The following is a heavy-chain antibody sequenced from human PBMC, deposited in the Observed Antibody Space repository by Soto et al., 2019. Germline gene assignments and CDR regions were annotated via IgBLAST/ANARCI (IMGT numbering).Heavy chain of an antibody. D-gene: IGHD6-13*01. V-gene: IGHV3-33*01. J-gene: IGHJ6*02. CDR3: ARRQIPPPTRGAANARGAMDV. Sequence: QVQLVESGGGVVQPGRSLRLSCAASGFTFNNYGMHWVRQAPGKGLEWLAVIWNDGINSSYAKSVKGRFTISRDNSKNTLYLQMSSLRAEDTGVYYCARRQIPPPTRGAANARGAMDVWGQGTTVTVSS. CDR2: IWNDGINS. CDR1: GFTFNNYG.